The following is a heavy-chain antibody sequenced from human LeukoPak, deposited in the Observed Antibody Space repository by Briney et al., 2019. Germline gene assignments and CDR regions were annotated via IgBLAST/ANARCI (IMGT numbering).Heavy chain of an antibody. CDR1: GGSISSYY. J-gene: IGHJ3*02. CDR3: ARDKGCSGGSCYSDDAFDI. D-gene: IGHD2-15*01. Sequence: PSETLSLTCTVPGGSISSYYWSWIRQPPGKGLEWIGYIYYSGSTNYNPSLKSRVTISVDTSKNQFSLKLSSVTAADTAVYYCARDKGCSGGSCYSDDAFDIWGQGTMVTVSS. CDR2: IYYSGST. V-gene: IGHV4-59*01.